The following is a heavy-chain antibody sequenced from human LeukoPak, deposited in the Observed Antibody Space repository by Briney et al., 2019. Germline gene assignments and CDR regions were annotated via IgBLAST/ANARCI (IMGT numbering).Heavy chain of an antibody. Sequence: GASVKVSCKAAGGTFSSYVINWVRQAPGQGLEWMGGIIPIFGTANYAQESQGRVTITADKSTSTAYMELSSLRSEDTAVYYCANGGDGYLPDYWGQGTLVTVSS. D-gene: IGHD5-24*01. CDR2: IIPIFGTA. CDR1: GGTFSSYV. J-gene: IGHJ4*02. CDR3: ANGGDGYLPDY. V-gene: IGHV1-69*06.